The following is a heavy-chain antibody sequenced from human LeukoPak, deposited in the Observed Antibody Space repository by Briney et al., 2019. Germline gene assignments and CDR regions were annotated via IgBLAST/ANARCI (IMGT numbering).Heavy chain of an antibody. CDR3: AAASDYYDRSNYYSYAMDV. Sequence: SVKVSCKASGFTFTTSAVQWVRQARGQRLEWIGWIVVGSGNTNYAQKFQERVTITRDMSTSTVYMDLSSQRSEDTAVYYCAAASDYYDRSNYYSYAMDVWGQGTTVTVSS. V-gene: IGHV1-58*01. D-gene: IGHD3-22*01. CDR1: GFTFTTSA. J-gene: IGHJ6*02. CDR2: IVVGSGNT.